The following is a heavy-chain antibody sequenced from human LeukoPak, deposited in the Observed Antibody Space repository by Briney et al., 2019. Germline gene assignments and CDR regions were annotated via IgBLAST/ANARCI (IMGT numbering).Heavy chain of an antibody. J-gene: IGHJ4*02. V-gene: IGHV1-8*01. D-gene: IGHD1-1*01. CDR3: ARALGSISH. CDR2: MNPNSSNT. Sequence: GASVKVSCKASGYTSSTCDINWVRQATGQGLEWMGWMNPNSSNTGFAHKFQGRVTMTRDTSINTAYMELSSLRSEDTAVYYCARALGSISHWGQGTLVTVSS. CDR1: GYTSSTCD.